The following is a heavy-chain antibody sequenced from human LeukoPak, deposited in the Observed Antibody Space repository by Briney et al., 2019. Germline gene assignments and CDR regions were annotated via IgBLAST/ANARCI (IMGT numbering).Heavy chain of an antibody. CDR3: ATDSRGYSYAHGFDY. V-gene: IGHV4-59*01. CDR1: GGSISSYY. CDR2: IYYSGST. J-gene: IGHJ4*02. Sequence: SETLSLTCTVSGGSISSYYWSWIRQPPGKGLEWIGYIYYSGSTNYNPSLKSRVTISVDTSKNQFSLKLSSVTAEDTAVYYYATDSRGYSYAHGFDYWGQGTLVTVSS. D-gene: IGHD5-18*01.